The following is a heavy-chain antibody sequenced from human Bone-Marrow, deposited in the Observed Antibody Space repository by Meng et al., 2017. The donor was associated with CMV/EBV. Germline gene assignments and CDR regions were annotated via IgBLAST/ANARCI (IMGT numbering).Heavy chain of an antibody. V-gene: IGHV3-7*01. J-gene: IGHJ6*02. CDR3: ARGMEWLSPMDV. D-gene: IGHD3-3*01. Sequence: GESLKISCAASGFTFSRYWMSWVRQAPGKGLEWVANINQDGSEKYYVDSMKGRFTISRDNAKNSLYLQMNSLRAEDTAVYYCARGMEWLSPMDVWGQGTTVTVAS. CDR2: INQDGSEK. CDR1: GFTFSRYW.